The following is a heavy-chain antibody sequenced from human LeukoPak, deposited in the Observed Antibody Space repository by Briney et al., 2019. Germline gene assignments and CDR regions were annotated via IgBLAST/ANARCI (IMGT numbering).Heavy chain of an antibody. Sequence: SVKVSCKASGGTFSRYAISWVRQAPGQGLEWMGGIIPIFGTANYAQKFQGRITITADDSTSTAYMELSSLRSEDTAVYYCARVYLKRDYYDSSAYFSFDYWGQGSLVTVSS. V-gene: IGHV1-69*01. CDR1: GGTFSRYA. CDR2: IIPIFGTA. CDR3: ARVYLKRDYYDSSAYFSFDY. D-gene: IGHD3-22*01. J-gene: IGHJ4*02.